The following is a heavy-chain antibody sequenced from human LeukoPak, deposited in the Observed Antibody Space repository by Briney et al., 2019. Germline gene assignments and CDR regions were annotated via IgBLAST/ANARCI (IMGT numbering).Heavy chain of an antibody. V-gene: IGHV3-7*01. J-gene: IGHJ4*02. CDR1: GFTFSSHW. CDR2: IKEDGSET. Sequence: GGSLRLSCTGSGFTFSSHWMSWVRQAPGRGLEWVANIKEDGSETYYLDSVKGRFTISRDNAKNSVYLQMNSLRAEDTAVYYCAKIPRRWLQLGYYFDYWGQGTLVTVSS. CDR3: AKIPRRWLQLGYYFDY. D-gene: IGHD5-24*01.